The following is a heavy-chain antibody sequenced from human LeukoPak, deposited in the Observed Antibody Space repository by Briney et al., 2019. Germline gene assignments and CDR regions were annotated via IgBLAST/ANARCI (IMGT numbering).Heavy chain of an antibody. D-gene: IGHD6-13*01. J-gene: IGHJ4*02. CDR1: GDSISNIDYY. V-gene: IGHV4-39*01. CDR3: ARRSSWSFDF. Sequence: SETLSLTCTVSGDSISNIDYYWDWIRQPPGKGLEWIGSIYYTGSTYYSVSLKSRVTVSIDTSKSQFSLKLSSVTAPDTAVYYCARRSSWSFDFWGQGTLVTVSS. CDR2: IYYTGST.